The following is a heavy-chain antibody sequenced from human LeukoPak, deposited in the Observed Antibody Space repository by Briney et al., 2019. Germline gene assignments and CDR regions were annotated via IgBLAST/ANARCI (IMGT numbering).Heavy chain of an antibody. CDR2: IYTSGST. V-gene: IGHV4-4*09. D-gene: IGHD3-10*01. CDR1: GGSISSYY. J-gene: IGHJ6*03. CDR3: ARLAYYYGSGSYRTYYYMDV. Sequence: SETLSLTCTVSGGSISSYYWSWIRQPPGKGLEWIGYIYTSGSTNYNPSLKSRVTISVDTSKNQFSLKLSSVTAADTAVYYCARLAYYYGSGSYRTYYYMDVWAKGPRSPSP.